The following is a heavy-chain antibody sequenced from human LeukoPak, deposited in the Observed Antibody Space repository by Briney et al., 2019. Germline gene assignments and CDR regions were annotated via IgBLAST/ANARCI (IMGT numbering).Heavy chain of an antibody. Sequence: PSETLSLTRTVSGGSISSYYWSWIRQPPGKGLEWIGYIYYSGSTNYNPSLKSRVTISVDTSKNQFSLKLSSVTAADTAVYYCARLVGATRQTNWFDPWGQGTLVTVSS. V-gene: IGHV4-59*08. CDR1: GGSISSYY. CDR3: ARLVGATRQTNWFDP. D-gene: IGHD1-26*01. CDR2: IYYSGST. J-gene: IGHJ5*02.